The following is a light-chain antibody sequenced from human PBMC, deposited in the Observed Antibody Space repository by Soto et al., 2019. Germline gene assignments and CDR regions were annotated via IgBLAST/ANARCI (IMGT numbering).Light chain of an antibody. J-gene: IGKJ4*01. CDR3: QQYDSAPLT. CDR1: QGIDNR. Sequence: DIQMTQSPSSLSASVGDRVTITCRASQGIDNRLAWYQQRPGKVPKLLIYTASTLQSGVPSRFSCSGSGTDFTLTNSSLQPDDAATYYGQQYDSAPLTFGGGTKVERK. V-gene: IGKV1-27*01. CDR2: TAS.